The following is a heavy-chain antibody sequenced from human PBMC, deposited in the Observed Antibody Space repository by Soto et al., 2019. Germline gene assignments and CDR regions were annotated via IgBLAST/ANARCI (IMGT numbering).Heavy chain of an antibody. CDR2: VSPDGVST. J-gene: IGHJ4*02. CDR1: GFIFSSYA. Sequence: PGGSLRLSCVASGFIFSSYAMNWVRQAPGKGLEWVSVVSPDGVSTYYADSVKGRFTISRDNSKNTLYLQLNSLRAEDTAVYYCAKAYTSSWYEFDYWGQGTLVTVSS. D-gene: IGHD6-13*01. CDR3: AKAYTSSWYEFDY. V-gene: IGHV3-23*01.